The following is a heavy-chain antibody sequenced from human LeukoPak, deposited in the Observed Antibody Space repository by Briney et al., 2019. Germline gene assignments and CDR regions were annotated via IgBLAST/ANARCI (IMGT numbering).Heavy chain of an antibody. J-gene: IGHJ4*02. CDR1: GGSISSSSHY. V-gene: IGHV4-39*07. CDR3: ARDIVLVGATSYYFDY. CDR2: IYYSGST. Sequence: SETLSLTCTVSGGSISSSSHYWGWIRQPPGKGLEWIGSIYYSGSTYYNPSLKSRVTISVDTSKNQFSLKLSSVTAADTAMYYCARDIVLVGATSYYFDYWGQGTLVTVSS. D-gene: IGHD1-26*01.